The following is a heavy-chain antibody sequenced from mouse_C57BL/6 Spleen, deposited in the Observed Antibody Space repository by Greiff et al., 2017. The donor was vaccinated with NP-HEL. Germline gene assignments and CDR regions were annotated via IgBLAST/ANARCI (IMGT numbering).Heavy chain of an antibody. D-gene: IGHD1-1*01. CDR3: ARSEDYGSSSTWFAY. Sequence: LVESGAELARPGASVKMSCKASGYTFTSYTMHWVKQRPGQGLEWIGYINPSSGYTKYNQKFKDKATLTADKSSSTAYMQLSSLTSEDSAVYYCARSEDYGSSSTWFAYWGQGTLVTVSA. V-gene: IGHV1-4*01. CDR1: GYTFTSYT. CDR2: INPSSGYT. J-gene: IGHJ3*01.